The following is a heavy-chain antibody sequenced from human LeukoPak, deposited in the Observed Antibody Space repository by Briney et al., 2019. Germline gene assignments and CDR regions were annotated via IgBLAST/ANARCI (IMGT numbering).Heavy chain of an antibody. V-gene: IGHV4-4*07. Sequence: SETLSLTCTVSGGSISSYYWSWIRQPAGKGLEWIGRIYTSGSTNYNPSLKSRVTMSVDTSKNQFSLKLSSVTAADTAVYYCARELRPTTWVSRFDPWGQGTLVTVSS. J-gene: IGHJ5*02. CDR2: IYTSGST. CDR3: ARELRPTTWVSRFDP. D-gene: IGHD4-17*01. CDR1: GGSISSYY.